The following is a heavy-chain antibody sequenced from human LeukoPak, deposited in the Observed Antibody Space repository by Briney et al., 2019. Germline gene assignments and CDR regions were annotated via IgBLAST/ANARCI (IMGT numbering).Heavy chain of an antibody. CDR1: GFTFCDYY. J-gene: IGHJ4*02. CDR3: AIGIAAAGIDY. CDR2: ISSSGSTI. Sequence: GGSLRLSCAASGFTFCDYYMSWIRQAPGKGLEWVSYISSSGSTIYYADSAKGRFTISRDNAKNSLYLQMNSLRAEDTAVYYCAIGIAAAGIDYWGQGTLVTVSS. V-gene: IGHV3-11*01. D-gene: IGHD6-13*01.